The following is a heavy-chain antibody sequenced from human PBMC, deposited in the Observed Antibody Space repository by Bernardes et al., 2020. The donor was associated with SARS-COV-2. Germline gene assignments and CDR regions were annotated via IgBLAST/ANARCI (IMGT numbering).Heavy chain of an antibody. CDR3: ARGAYHYGSGTYYNAAFDS. Sequence: SESLSLTCAVYGGSFSGHHWTWIRQPPGKDLEWIGEINHSGGTNYNPSLKSRFTISLDTSKKQFSLNLNSVTAADTAIYYCARGAYHYGSGTYYNAAFDSWGQGTVVTVSS. J-gene: IGHJ3*02. V-gene: IGHV4-34*01. CDR2: INHSGGT. D-gene: IGHD3-10*01. CDR1: GGSFSGHH.